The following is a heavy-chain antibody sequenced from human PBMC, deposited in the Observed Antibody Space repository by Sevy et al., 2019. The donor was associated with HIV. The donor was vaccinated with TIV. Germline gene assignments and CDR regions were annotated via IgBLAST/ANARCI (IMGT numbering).Heavy chain of an antibody. J-gene: IGHJ4*02. CDR2: IHTHGSSS. Sequence: GGSLRLSCAASGFTFRNYWMHWVRQAPGKGLVSVSYIHTHGSSSYYADNVKGRFTTSSGNARNTLYLQMNSLRAEDTAVYYCARAGIGDFWSGYYGIDHWGQGTLVTVSS. CDR3: ARAGIGDFWSGYYGIDH. D-gene: IGHD3-3*01. CDR1: GFTFRNYW. V-gene: IGHV3-74*01.